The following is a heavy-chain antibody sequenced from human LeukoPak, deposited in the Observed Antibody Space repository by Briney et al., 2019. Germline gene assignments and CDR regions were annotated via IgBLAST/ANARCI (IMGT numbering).Heavy chain of an antibody. V-gene: IGHV3-72*01. CDR3: TGDGGVGDNTTFDT. J-gene: IGHJ3*02. Sequence: PGGSLRLSCAASGVTLSDHHMDWVRQAPEKGLEWVGRTRSKARRTTTASAASLKGKFALARDNSNNSRYLQMTNLKTGNTALYYGTGDGGVGDNTTFDTWGQGALVTVSS. CDR2: TRSKARRTTT. D-gene: IGHD2/OR15-2a*01. CDR1: GVTLSDHH.